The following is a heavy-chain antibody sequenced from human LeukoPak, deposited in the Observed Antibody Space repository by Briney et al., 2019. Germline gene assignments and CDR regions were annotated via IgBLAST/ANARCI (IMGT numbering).Heavy chain of an antibody. Sequence: PGGSLRLSCAASGFNFRDYAMSWVRQAPARGLEWVSSLRGNDETFYADSVKGRFTLSRDNSKNTVYLQLNNLRVEDTAMYYCARASWVSSTDAVRWGQGTLVTVSS. D-gene: IGHD3-16*01. CDR2: LRGNDET. J-gene: IGHJ4*02. CDR3: ARASWVSSTDAVR. CDR1: GFNFRDYA. V-gene: IGHV3-23*01.